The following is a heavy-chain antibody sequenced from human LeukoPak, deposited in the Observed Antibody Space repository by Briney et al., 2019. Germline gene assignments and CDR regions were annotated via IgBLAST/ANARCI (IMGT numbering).Heavy chain of an antibody. V-gene: IGHV3-21*01. CDR2: ISSSSSYI. CDR1: GFTFSSYS. CDR3: ARGIRLTDIGAFDI. J-gene: IGHJ3*02. Sequence: PGGSLRLSCAASGFTFSSYSMNWVRQAPGKGLEWVSSISSSSSYIYYADSVKGRFTISRDNAKNSLYLQMNSLRAEDTAVYYCARGIRLTDIGAFDIWGQGTMVTVSS. D-gene: IGHD5-18*01.